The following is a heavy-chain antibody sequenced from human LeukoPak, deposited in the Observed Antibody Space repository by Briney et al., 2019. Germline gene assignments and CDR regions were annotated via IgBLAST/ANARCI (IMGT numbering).Heavy chain of an antibody. Sequence: SQTLSLTCTVSGGSISSGSYYWSWIRQPAGTGLEWIGRIYTSGSTNYNPSLKSRVTISVDTSKNQFSLKLNSVTAADTAVYYCAREGVVAADKTFDYWGQGTLVTVSS. CDR1: GGSISSGSYY. V-gene: IGHV4-61*02. CDR2: IYTSGST. CDR3: AREGVVAADKTFDY. J-gene: IGHJ4*02. D-gene: IGHD2-15*01.